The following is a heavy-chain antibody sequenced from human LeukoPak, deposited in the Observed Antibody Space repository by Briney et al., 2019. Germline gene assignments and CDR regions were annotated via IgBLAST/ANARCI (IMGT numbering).Heavy chain of an antibody. CDR1: GGSISSYY. D-gene: IGHD1-26*01. CDR3: ARLVWELPEYYFDY. J-gene: IGHJ4*02. Sequence: SETLSLTCTVSGGSISSYYWSWIRQPPGKGLEWSGYIYYSVSTNYNPSLKSRVTISVDTSKNQFSLKLSSVTAADPAVYYCARLVWELPEYYFDYWGQGTLVTVSS. CDR2: IYYSVST. V-gene: IGHV4-59*08.